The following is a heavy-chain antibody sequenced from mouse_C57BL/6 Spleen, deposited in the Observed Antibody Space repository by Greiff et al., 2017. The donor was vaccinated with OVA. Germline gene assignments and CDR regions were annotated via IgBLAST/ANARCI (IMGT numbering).Heavy chain of an antibody. V-gene: IGHV3-6*01. CDR2: ISYDGSN. CDR3: ARLFYYDYDKVFAY. Sequence: EVKLQESGPGLVKPSQSLSLTCSVTGYSITSGYYWNWIRQFPGNKLEWMGYISYDGSNNYNPSLKNRISITRDTSKNQFFLKLNSVTTEDTATYYCARLFYYDYDKVFAYWGQGTLVTVSA. D-gene: IGHD2-4*01. CDR1: GYSITSGYY. J-gene: IGHJ3*01.